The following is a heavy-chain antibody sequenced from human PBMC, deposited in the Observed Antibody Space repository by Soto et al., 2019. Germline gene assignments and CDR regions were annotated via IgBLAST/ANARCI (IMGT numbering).Heavy chain of an antibody. J-gene: IGHJ6*03. D-gene: IGHD2-2*01. CDR2: ISSSSSTI. Sequence: EVQLVESGGGLVQPGGSLRLSCAASGFTFSSYSMNWVRQAPGKGLEWVSYISSSSSTIYYADSVKGRFTISRDNAKNSLYLQMNSLRAEETAVYYCARDRCSSTSCYYYYYYYMDVWGTGTTVTVSS. CDR1: GFTFSSYS. V-gene: IGHV3-48*01. CDR3: ARDRCSSTSCYYYYYYYMDV.